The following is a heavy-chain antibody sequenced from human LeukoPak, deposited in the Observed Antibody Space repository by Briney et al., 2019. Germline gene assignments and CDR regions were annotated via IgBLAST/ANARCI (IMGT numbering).Heavy chain of an antibody. D-gene: IGHD2-15*01. Sequence: SQTLSLTCTVSGGSISSGSYYWSWIRQPAGKGLEWIGRIYTSGSTNYNPSLKSRVTISVDTSKNQFSLKLSSVTAADTAVYHCARDSNCSGGSCRFDYWGQGTLVTVSS. CDR1: GGSISSGSYY. CDR3: ARDSNCSGGSCRFDY. V-gene: IGHV4-61*02. J-gene: IGHJ4*02. CDR2: IYTSGST.